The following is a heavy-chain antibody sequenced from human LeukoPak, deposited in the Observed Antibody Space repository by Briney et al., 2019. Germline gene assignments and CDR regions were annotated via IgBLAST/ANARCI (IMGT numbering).Heavy chain of an antibody. CDR2: INHSGST. V-gene: IGHV4-34*01. J-gene: IGHJ4*02. Sequence: PSETLSLTCAVYGGSFSGYYWSWIRQPPGKGLEWIGEINHSGSTNYNPSLKSRVTISVDTSKNQFSLKLSSVTAADTAVYYCASLPLSGWTDYWGQGTLVTVSS. D-gene: IGHD6-19*01. CDR3: ASLPLSGWTDY. CDR1: GGSFSGYY.